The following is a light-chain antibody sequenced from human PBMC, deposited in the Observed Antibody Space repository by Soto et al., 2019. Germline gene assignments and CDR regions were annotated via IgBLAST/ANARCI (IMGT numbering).Light chain of an antibody. Sequence: EIVFTYSPVTLSLAAVERATLSCRASQSVSSYLAWYQQKPGQAPRLLIYDASNRATGIPARFSGSGSGTDFTLTISSLEPEDFAVYYCQQRKNWQVTFGQGTRLEIK. CDR2: DAS. J-gene: IGKJ5*01. CDR3: QQRKNWQVT. CDR1: QSVSSY. V-gene: IGKV3-11*01.